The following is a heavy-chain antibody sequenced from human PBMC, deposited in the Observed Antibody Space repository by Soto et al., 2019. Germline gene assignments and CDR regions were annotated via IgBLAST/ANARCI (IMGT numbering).Heavy chain of an antibody. CDR3: ARGVRYYGSGSLYYYYYYMDV. J-gene: IGHJ6*03. CDR2: INHSGST. CDR1: GGSFSGYY. D-gene: IGHD3-10*01. V-gene: IGHV4-34*01. Sequence: PSETLSLTCAVFGGSFSGYYWSWIRQPPGKGLEWIGEINHSGSTNYNPSLKSRVTISVDTSKNQFSLKLSSVTAADTAVYYCARGVRYYGSGSLYYYYYYMDVWGKGTTVTVSS.